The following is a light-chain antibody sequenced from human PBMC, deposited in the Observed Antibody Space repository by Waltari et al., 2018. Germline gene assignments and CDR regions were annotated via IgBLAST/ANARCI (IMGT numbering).Light chain of an antibody. Sequence: SQELTQPPSVSVSPGQTASITCSGDKLGDKRGCWYQQKPGQSPVLVRYQDSRRPSGIPERFSGSSSGNTATLTISGNQAMDEADYYCQAWDSTAPHVVFGGGTKLTVL. CDR3: QAWDSTAPHVV. CDR1: KLGDKR. V-gene: IGLV3-1*01. J-gene: IGLJ2*01. CDR2: QDS.